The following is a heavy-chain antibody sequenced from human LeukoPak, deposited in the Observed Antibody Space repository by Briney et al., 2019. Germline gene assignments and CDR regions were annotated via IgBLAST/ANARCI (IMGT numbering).Heavy chain of an antibody. CDR2: IYSGGTT. J-gene: IGHJ4*02. Sequence: GGSLRLSCAASGFTFSSYAMSWVRQAPGKGLEWVSVIYSGGTTYYADSVQGRFTVSRDNSKNMLYLQMNSLRAEDTALYYCARGIHYTDSSDLDYWGQGTLVIVSS. D-gene: IGHD6-19*01. CDR1: GFTFSSYA. V-gene: IGHV3-66*01. CDR3: ARGIHYTDSSDLDY.